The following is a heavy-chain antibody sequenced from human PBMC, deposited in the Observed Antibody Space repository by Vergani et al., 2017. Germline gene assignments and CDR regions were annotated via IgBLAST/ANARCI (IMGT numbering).Heavy chain of an antibody. D-gene: IGHD3/OR15-3a*01. CDR3: FYDFWAGYDSGDV. CDR1: GFTFSDSA. V-gene: IGHV3-73*01. CDR2: IRDKAYNYAT. Sequence: VQLVESGGSVVQPGRSLRLSCAASGFTFSDSAIHWVRQTSGKGLEWIGRIRDKAYNYATVYAVSVKGRFTISRDDSKKTAYLQMNGLTTEDTAVYYCFYDFWAGYDSGDVWGKGTTVTVSS. J-gene: IGHJ6*04.